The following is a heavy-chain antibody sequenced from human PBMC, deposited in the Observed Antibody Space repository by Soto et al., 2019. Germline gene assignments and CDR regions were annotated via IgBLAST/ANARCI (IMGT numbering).Heavy chain of an antibody. V-gene: IGHV3-73*01. J-gene: IGHJ6*03. CDR2: IRSKANSYAT. CDR1: GFTFSGSA. CDR3: TRYGEGYCSGGSCYSGPYYYYYYMDV. D-gene: IGHD2-15*01. Sequence: EVQLVESGGGLVQPGGSLKLSCAASGFTFSGSAMHWVRQASGKGLEWVGRIRSKANSYATAYAASVKGRFTISRDDSKRTAYLQMNSLKPEDTAVYYCTRYGEGYCSGGSCYSGPYYYYYYMDVWGKGTTVTVSS.